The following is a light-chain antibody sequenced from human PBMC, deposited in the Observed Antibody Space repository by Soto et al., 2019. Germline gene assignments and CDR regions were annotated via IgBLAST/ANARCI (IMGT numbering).Light chain of an antibody. V-gene: IGLV1-44*01. CDR3: ATWDASRGWV. Sequence: QSVLTQSPSASGTPGQRVTISCSGSSSSFKTNSVQWFQQLPGTAPKLLIHNNNQRPSGGPDRFSGSKSGTSASLAISGLQSEDEGDYYCATWDASRGWVFGGGTKLTVL. CDR2: NNN. CDR1: SSSFKTNS. J-gene: IGLJ3*02.